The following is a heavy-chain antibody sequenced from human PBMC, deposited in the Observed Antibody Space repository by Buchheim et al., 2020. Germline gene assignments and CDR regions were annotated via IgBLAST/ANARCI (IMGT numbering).Heavy chain of an antibody. CDR3: ARDYFYEHNCPGMD. Sequence: QVQLVQSGAEVKKPGASVKISCKTSGYTFSNYYIRWVRQAPGQGLEWMEIINTNSGATTSAQNFQGRVTMTRDTSTTTVYMELSRLSSNDTAVYYCARDYFYEHNCPGMDWGQGT. V-gene: IGHV1-46*01. CDR2: INTNSGAT. CDR1: GYTFSNYY. D-gene: IGHD3-22*01. J-gene: IGHJ4*02.